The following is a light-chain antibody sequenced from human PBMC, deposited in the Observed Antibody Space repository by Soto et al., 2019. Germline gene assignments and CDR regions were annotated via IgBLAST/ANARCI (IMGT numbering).Light chain of an antibody. CDR1: SSDVGGYNY. J-gene: IGLJ1*01. Sequence: QSVLTQPASVSGSPGQSITISCTGTSSDVGGYNYVSGYQQNPGKAPKLMIYEVSNRPSGVSNRFSGSKSGNMASLTISGLQAEDEADYYCSSYTINRTYVFGTGTKVTVL. CDR3: SSYTINRTYV. CDR2: EVS. V-gene: IGLV2-14*01.